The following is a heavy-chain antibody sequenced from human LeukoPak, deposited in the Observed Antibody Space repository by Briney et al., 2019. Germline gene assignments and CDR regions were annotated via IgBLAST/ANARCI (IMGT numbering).Heavy chain of an antibody. CDR2: TYHRSKWYN. CDR3: ASLGSGSPLHDY. V-gene: IGHV6-1*01. D-gene: IGHD3-10*01. Sequence: SQTLSLTCAISGDIVSSNSAAWNWIRQSPPRGLQWLGRTYHRSKWYNDYAVSVKSRITINPDTSKNQFSLQLNSVTPDDTAVYYCASLGSGSPLHDYWGQGTLVTVSS. J-gene: IGHJ4*02. CDR1: GDIVSSNSAA.